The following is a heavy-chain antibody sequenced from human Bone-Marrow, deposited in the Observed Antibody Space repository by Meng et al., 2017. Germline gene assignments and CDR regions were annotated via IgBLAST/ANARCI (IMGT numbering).Heavy chain of an antibody. V-gene: IGHV1-46*01. Sequence: QVPLVTSGVEVKKPGASVTVSCKASGYTFTSYYMHWVRQAPGQGLEWMGIINPSGGSTSYAQKFQGRVTMTRDTSTSTVYMELSSLRSEDTAVYYCARDQPLDTAMVNLDYWGQGTLVTVSS. J-gene: IGHJ4*02. CDR1: GYTFTSYY. CDR3: ARDQPLDTAMVNLDY. D-gene: IGHD5-18*01. CDR2: INPSGGST.